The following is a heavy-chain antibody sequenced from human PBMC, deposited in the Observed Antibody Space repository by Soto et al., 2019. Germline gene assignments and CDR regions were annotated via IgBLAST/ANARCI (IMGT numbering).Heavy chain of an antibody. D-gene: IGHD2-15*01. CDR1: GYSFTSYW. J-gene: IGHJ6*02. V-gene: IGHV5-10-1*01. Sequence: GESLKISCMGSGYSFTSYWISWVRQMPGKGLEWMGRIDPSDSYTNYSPSFQGHVTISADKSISTAYLQWSSLKASDNAMYYCARSIVGLNYYGTDVWGQGTTVPVSS. CDR3: ARSIVGLNYYGTDV. CDR2: IDPSDSYT.